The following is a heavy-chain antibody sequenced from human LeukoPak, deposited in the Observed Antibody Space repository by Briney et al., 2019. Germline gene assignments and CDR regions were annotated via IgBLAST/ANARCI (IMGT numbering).Heavy chain of an antibody. CDR3: ARHGSGGSYYFDY. Sequence: PSETLSLTCTVSGGSISSYYWSWIRQPPGKGLEWIGYIYYSGSTNYNPSLKSRVTISVDTSKNQFSLKLSSVTAADTAVYYCARHGSGGSYYFDYWGQGTLVTVSS. CDR1: GGSISSYY. CDR2: IYYSGST. V-gene: IGHV4-59*01. J-gene: IGHJ4*02. D-gene: IGHD1-26*01.